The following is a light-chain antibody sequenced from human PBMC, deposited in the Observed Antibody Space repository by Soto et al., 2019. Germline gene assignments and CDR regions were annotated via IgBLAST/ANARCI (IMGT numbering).Light chain of an antibody. Sequence: ETEITQSPGTLSVSPGERATLSCRASQSVNSNLAWYPQKPGQAPRLFIYGASTRATGIPARFSGSGSGTDFNFTISSLQSEDVEVDYCQQYNDWPRTFGQGTKVEI. CDR2: GAS. V-gene: IGKV3-15*01. CDR1: QSVNSN. J-gene: IGKJ1*01. CDR3: QQYNDWPRT.